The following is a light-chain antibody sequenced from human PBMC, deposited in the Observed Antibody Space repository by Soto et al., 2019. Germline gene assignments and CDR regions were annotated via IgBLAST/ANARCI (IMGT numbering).Light chain of an antibody. CDR3: SSYTSSSTLLYV. J-gene: IGLJ1*01. V-gene: IGLV2-14*01. Sequence: QSALTQPASVSGSPGQSITISCTGTSSDVGGYNYVSWYQQHPGKAPKRMIYDVRNRPSGVSNRFSGSKSGNTASLTISGLQAEDEADYYCSSYTSSSTLLYVFGTGTKLTVL. CDR2: DVR. CDR1: SSDVGGYNY.